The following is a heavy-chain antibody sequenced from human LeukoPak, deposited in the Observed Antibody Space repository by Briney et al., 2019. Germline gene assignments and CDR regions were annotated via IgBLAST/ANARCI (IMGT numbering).Heavy chain of an antibody. D-gene: IGHD3-10*01. J-gene: IGHJ4*02. CDR2: IYYSGST. Sequence: SETLSLTCTVSGCSISSYYWSWIRQPPGKGLEWIGYIYYSGSTNYNPSLKSRVTISVDTSKNQFSLKLSSVTAADTGVYYCARSYNTYYFDYWGQGTLVTVSS. CDR3: ARSYNTYYFDY. CDR1: GCSISSYY. V-gene: IGHV4-59*01.